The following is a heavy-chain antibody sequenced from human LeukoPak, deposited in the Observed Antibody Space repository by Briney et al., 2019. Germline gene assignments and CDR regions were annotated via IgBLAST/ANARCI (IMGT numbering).Heavy chain of an antibody. CDR2: IIPILGIV. V-gene: IGHV1-69*04. D-gene: IGHD6-19*01. CDR1: GGTFSSYA. CDR3: AAEVAVAGTYYFDY. J-gene: IGHJ4*02. Sequence: ASVKVSCKASGGTFSSYAISWVRQAPGQGLEWMGRIIPILGIVNYAQKFQGRVTITADKSTSTAYMELSSLRSEDTAVYYCAAEVAVAGTYYFDYWGQGTLVTVSS.